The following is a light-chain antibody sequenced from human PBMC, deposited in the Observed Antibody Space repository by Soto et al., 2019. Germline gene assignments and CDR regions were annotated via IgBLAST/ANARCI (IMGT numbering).Light chain of an antibody. V-gene: IGLV1-44*01. Sequence: QSVPTQPPSVSGTPGQRVTISCSGSNSNIGSNSVNWYQHVPGTAPKLLIHTNNLRPSGIPDRFSGSRSGTSASLDITDLQSEDETEYYCEAWDDSLKAVIFGGGTKLTVL. J-gene: IGLJ2*01. CDR2: TNN. CDR1: NSNIGSNS. CDR3: EAWDDSLKAVI.